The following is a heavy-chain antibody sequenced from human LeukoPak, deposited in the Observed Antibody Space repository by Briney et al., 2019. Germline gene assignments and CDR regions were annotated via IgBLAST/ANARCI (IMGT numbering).Heavy chain of an antibody. D-gene: IGHD3-10*01. CDR2: IGDDGTST. V-gene: IGHV3-74*01. CDR1: GFTFSKYW. CDR3: ARASRGYWFDP. Sequence: GGSLRLSCAASGFTFSKYWMHWVRQAPGKGLVWVSRIGDDGTSTAYADSVKGRFTISRDNAKNTVYLQMNSLRAEDTALYYCARASRGYWFDPWGQGTLVTVSS. J-gene: IGHJ5*02.